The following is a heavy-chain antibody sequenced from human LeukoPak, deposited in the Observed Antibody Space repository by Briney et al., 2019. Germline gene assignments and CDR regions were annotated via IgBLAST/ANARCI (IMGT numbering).Heavy chain of an antibody. D-gene: IGHD5-12*01. CDR3: ARRGYGFDY. V-gene: IGHV3-9*01. CDR1: GFTFSGSG. Sequence: SLKLSCAASGFTFSGSGMHWVRQASGKGLEWVSGISWNSGSIGYADSVKGRFTISRDNAKNSLYLQMNSLRAEDTAVYYCARRGYGFDYWGQGTLVTVSS. J-gene: IGHJ4*02. CDR2: ISWNSGSI.